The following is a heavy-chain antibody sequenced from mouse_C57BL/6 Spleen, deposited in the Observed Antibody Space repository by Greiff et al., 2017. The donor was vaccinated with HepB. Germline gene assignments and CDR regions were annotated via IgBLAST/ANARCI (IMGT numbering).Heavy chain of an antibody. CDR3: AREGRDYYAMVY. J-gene: IGHJ4*01. CDR2: ISYSGST. V-gene: IGHV3-1*01. CDR1: GYSITSGYD. Sequence: VQLQQSGPGMVKPSQSLSLTCTVTGYSITSGYDWHWIRHFPGNKLEWMGYISYSGSTNYNPSLKSRISITHDTSKNHFFLKLNSVTTEDTATYYCAREGRDYYAMVYWGQGTSFTVSS.